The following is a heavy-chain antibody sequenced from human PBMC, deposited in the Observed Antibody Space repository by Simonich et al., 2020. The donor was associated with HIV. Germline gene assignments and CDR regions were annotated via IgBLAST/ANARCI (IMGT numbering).Heavy chain of an antibody. CDR1: GYTFIDYY. CDR3: TRGPSHGAFDI. CDR2: NNPNSGDT. J-gene: IGHJ3*02. Sequence: QVQLVQSGAEVKKPGASVKVSCKASGYTFIDYYIHWVRQAPGQGPGWMGWNNPNSGDTRNAQKFQGRVTMTRDTSISTTYMELSSLRSDDTAVYFCTRGPSHGAFDIWGQGTMVTVSS. V-gene: IGHV1-2*02.